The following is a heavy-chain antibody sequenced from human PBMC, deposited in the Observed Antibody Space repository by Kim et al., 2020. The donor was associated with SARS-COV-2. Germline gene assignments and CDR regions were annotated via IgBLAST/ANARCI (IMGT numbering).Heavy chain of an antibody. D-gene: IGHD3-10*01. J-gene: IGHJ5*02. V-gene: IGHV4-39*01. CDR1: GASISSSSYY. CDR2: IYYSGST. Sequence: SETLSLTCTVSGASISSSSYYWGWIRQPPGKGLEWIGSIYYSGSTYYTPSLKSRVTISIDTSKNQFSLKLSSVTAADTAVYYCARRYSGSGRSNWFDPWGQGTLVTVSS. CDR3: ARRYSGSGRSNWFDP.